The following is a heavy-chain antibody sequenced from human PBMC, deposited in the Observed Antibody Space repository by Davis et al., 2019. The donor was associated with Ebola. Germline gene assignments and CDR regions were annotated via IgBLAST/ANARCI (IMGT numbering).Heavy chain of an antibody. CDR1: WFTFRGSA. D-gene: IGHD4-17*01. CDR2: IRSKANSYAT. J-gene: IGHJ4*02. V-gene: IGHV3-73*01. CDR3: TSTTVSKGDY. Sequence: GGSLRLSCAASWFTFRGSAMHWVRQASGKGLEWVGRIRSKANSYATAYAASVKGRFTISRDDSKNTAYLQMNSLKTEDTAVYYCTSTTVSKGDYWGQGTLVTVSS.